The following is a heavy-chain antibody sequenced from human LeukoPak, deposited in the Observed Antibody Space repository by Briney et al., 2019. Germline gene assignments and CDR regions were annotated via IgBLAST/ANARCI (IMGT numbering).Heavy chain of an antibody. Sequence: GASVKVSCKASGYTFTSYDINWVRQATGQGLEWMGWMNPNSGNTGYAQKFQGRVTMTRDTSTSTVYMELSSLRSEDTAVYYCARVAGGGDPTWYFDYWGQGTLVTVSS. D-gene: IGHD6-19*01. J-gene: IGHJ4*02. CDR3: ARVAGGGDPTWYFDY. CDR2: MNPNSGNT. V-gene: IGHV1-8*01. CDR1: GYTFTSYD.